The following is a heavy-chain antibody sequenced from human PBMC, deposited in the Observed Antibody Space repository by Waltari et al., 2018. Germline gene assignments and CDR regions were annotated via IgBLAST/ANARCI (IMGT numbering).Heavy chain of an antibody. CDR1: GYPFTSYA. CDR3: ARVSALRDTALGY. J-gene: IGHJ4*02. CDR2: INAGKGKT. D-gene: IGHD5-18*01. V-gene: IGHV1-3*01. Sequence: QVQLVQSGAEVKKPGASVKVSCKASGYPFTSYAIHWVRQAPGPRVGWMGWINAGKGKTKYSQKFQGRVTITRDTSASTAYMELSSLRSEDTAVYYCARVSALRDTALGYWGQGTLVTVSS.